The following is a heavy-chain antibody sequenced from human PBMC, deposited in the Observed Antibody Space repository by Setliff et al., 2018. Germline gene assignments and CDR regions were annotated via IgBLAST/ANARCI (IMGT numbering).Heavy chain of an antibody. Sequence: GGSLRLSCEASGFTFTSYWMSWVRQAPGKGLEWVANIKQDGSEKYYVDSVKGRFAISRDNAKNSLFLQMNSLRAEDTAMYYCARDATYYDFWSDYSPDAFDIWGQGTMVTVSS. CDR2: IKQDGSEK. D-gene: IGHD3-3*01. V-gene: IGHV3-7*01. J-gene: IGHJ3*02. CDR1: GFTFTSYW. CDR3: ARDATYYDFWSDYSPDAFDI.